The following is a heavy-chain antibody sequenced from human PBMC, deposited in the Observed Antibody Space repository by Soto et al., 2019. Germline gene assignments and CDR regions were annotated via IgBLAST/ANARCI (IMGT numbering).Heavy chain of an antibody. Sequence: QVQLVESGGGVVQPGRSLRLSCAASGFTFSTYGMHWVRQAPGKGLEWVALIWSDGTNKYYSDSLKGRFTISRDNSKKTLYLKMNSLRAEDTAVYYCVRVFDSYYFDLWGQGNMVAVSS. CDR2: IWSDGTNK. J-gene: IGHJ4*02. D-gene: IGHD3-9*01. CDR3: VRVFDSYYFDL. V-gene: IGHV3-33*01. CDR1: GFTFSTYG.